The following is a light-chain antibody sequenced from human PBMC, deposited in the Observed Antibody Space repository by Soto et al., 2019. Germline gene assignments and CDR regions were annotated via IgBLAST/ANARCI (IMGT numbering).Light chain of an antibody. Sequence: EIVMTQSPATLSVSPGEGATLSCRASRSVSRNLAWYQQKSGQAPRLLIYGASNRAPGIPDRFSGSGYGTEFTLSISSLQSDDFAVYYCQQYNIWTPWTFGRGNEVEIK. J-gene: IGKJ1*01. V-gene: IGKV3-15*01. CDR3: QQYNIWTPWT. CDR2: GAS. CDR1: RSVSRN.